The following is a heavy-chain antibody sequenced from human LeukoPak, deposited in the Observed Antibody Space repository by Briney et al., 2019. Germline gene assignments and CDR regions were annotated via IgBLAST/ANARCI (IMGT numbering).Heavy chain of an antibody. Sequence: DPSETLSLTCTVSGYSISSGDNYWSWIRQPAGKGLEWIGRIYTSGSTNYNPSLKSRVTISGDTSKNQFSLKLSSVTAADTAVYYCARGVSYVSGSYYYFDPWGQGTRSPSPQ. CDR1: GYSISSGDNY. D-gene: IGHD3-10*01. V-gene: IGHV4-61*02. J-gene: IGHJ5*02. CDR3: ARGVSYVSGSYYYFDP. CDR2: IYTSGST.